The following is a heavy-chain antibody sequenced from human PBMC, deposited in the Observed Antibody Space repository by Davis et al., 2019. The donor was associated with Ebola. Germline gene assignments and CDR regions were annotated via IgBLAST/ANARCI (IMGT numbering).Heavy chain of an antibody. V-gene: IGHV3-74*01. CDR3: AKDSTVYGDSLDY. Sequence: HTGGSLRLSCAASRVTSTTNWIHWVRQAPGKGLVWVSRITPDGTKTGYADSVRGRFTISRDIAKNTLYLQMNSLRAEDTAVYYCAKDSTVYGDSLDYWGQGTLVTVSS. D-gene: IGHD4-17*01. J-gene: IGHJ4*02. CDR1: RVTSTTNW. CDR2: ITPDGTKT.